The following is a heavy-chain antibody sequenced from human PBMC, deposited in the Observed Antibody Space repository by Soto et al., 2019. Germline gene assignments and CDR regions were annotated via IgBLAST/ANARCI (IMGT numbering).Heavy chain of an antibody. CDR3: ARGPAHRDGYIFDY. J-gene: IGHJ4*02. D-gene: IGHD5-12*01. Sequence: GGSLRLSCAASGFTFSDYYMSWIRQAPGKGLEWVSYISSSSSYTNYADSVKGRFTISRDNAKNSLYLQMNSLRAEDTDVYYCARGPAHRDGYIFDYWGQGTLVTVSS. V-gene: IGHV3-11*06. CDR2: ISSSSSYT. CDR1: GFTFSDYY.